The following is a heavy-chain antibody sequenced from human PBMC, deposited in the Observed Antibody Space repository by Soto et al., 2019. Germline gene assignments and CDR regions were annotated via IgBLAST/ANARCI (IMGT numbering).Heavy chain of an antibody. CDR1: GFTFNSNW. V-gene: IGHV3-7*01. CDR3: SKSLDY. CDR2: INQDGSEK. Sequence: AGGSLRLSCAASGFTFNSNWMDWVRQAPGKGLEWVANINQDGSEKNYVDSVKGRFTISRDNAKNSLYLQMSSLTAEDSALYYCSKSLDYWGKGALVTVSS. J-gene: IGHJ4*02.